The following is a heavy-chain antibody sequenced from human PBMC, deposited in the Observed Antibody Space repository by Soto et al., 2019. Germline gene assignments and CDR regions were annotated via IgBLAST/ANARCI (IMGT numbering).Heavy chain of an antibody. CDR3: ARGGAWTPEGLGY. CDR2: ISSDVVNY. Sequence: QVQLVESWGGVVQPGRSLRLSCAASGFTCSSFAMHWVRQAPCKGLEWLAVISSDVVNYYYAESVKGRFTISRDNSKNTVYLQMNSLRNEDRAVYYCARGGAWTPEGLGYWGQGTLVTVSS. D-gene: IGHD2-15*01. V-gene: IGHV3-30-3*01. CDR1: GFTCSSFA. J-gene: IGHJ4*02.